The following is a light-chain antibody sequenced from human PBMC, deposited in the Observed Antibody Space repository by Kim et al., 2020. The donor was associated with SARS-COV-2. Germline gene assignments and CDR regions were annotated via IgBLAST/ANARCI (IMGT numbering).Light chain of an antibody. Sequence: SPGERATLSGRASQSVSANCLAWYQQKPGQAPRLLIYVASSRVTGIPDRFSGSGSGTDFTLTISRLEPEDFAVYYCQQYGSAPRTFGQGTKVEIK. CDR2: VAS. V-gene: IGKV3-20*01. CDR3: QQYGSAPRT. CDR1: QSVSANC. J-gene: IGKJ1*01.